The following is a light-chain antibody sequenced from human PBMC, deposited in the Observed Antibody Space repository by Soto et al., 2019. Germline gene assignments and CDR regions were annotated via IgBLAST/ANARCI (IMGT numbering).Light chain of an antibody. V-gene: IGKV1-5*01. CDR3: QQYNSYSVT. CDR2: DAS. CDR1: QSISSW. Sequence: GDRVTITCRASQSISSWLAWYQQKPGKAPKLLIYDASSLESGVPSRFSGSGSGTEFTLTISSLQPDDFATYYCQQYNSYSVTFGQGTRLEIK. J-gene: IGKJ5*01.